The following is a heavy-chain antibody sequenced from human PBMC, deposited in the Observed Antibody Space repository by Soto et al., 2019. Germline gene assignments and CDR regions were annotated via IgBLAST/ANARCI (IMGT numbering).Heavy chain of an antibody. CDR3: ARDGRVPADCISTSCYGRYYYYYGLDV. CDR1: GGSISSYY. Sequence: SETLSLTCTVSGGSISSYYWSWIRQPPGKGLEWIGYIYYSGSTNYNPSLKSRVTISVDTSKNQFSLKLSSVTAADTAVYYCARDGRVPADCISTSCYGRYYYYYGLDVWGQGTTVT. CDR2: IYYSGST. V-gene: IGHV4-59*01. D-gene: IGHD2-2*01. J-gene: IGHJ6*02.